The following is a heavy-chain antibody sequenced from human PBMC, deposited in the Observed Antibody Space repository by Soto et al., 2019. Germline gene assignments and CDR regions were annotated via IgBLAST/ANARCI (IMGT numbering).Heavy chain of an antibody. J-gene: IGHJ4*02. V-gene: IGHV1-2*02. CDR3: VRGGQVAGPTSAEAYHPFDF. CDR2: INPSSGDT. CDR1: GYTFIDYY. Sequence: QVQLVQSGAEVKKPGASVEVSCKASGYTFIDYYMHWVRQAPGQGLEWMAWINPSSGDTGYAEKFQGRVTMTRDTSISTTYTELKRPNSDATAVYYCVRGGQVAGPTSAEAYHPFDFWGQGTQVTVSS. D-gene: IGHD6-19*01.